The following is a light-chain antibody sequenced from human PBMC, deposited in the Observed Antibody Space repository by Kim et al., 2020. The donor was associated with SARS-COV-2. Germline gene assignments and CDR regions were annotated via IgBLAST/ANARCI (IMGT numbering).Light chain of an antibody. V-gene: IGLV3-1*01. CDR2: QDS. Sequence: SVSPGQTARITCSGDKLGDKYACWYQKKPGQSPGLAIYQDSQRPPGIPERFSGSNSVNTATLSISGTQAMDEADYYCQAWDSSTVGFGGGTQRIFL. J-gene: IGLJ2*01. CDR1: KLGDKY. CDR3: QAWDSSTVG.